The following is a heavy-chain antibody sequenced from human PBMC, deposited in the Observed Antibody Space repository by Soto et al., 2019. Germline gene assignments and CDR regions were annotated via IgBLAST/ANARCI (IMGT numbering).Heavy chain of an antibody. J-gene: IGHJ4*02. CDR3: ARDLNYMIAGEYSLYY. D-gene: IGHD3-22*01. V-gene: IGHV1-24*01. Sequence: QLQLRQSGAEVKKPGASLKVSCKVSGYTLSELSMHWVRQAAGKGLEWMGGFDPEAREIVYGQNFQGRVTMTEDRSTYTAYLELRSLPSADPAVYFCARDLNYMIAGEYSLYYWGQGTAVTVSS. CDR2: FDPEAREI. CDR1: GYTLSELS.